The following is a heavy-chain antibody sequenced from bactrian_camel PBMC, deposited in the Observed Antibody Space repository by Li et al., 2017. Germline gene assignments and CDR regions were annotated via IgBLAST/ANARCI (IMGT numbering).Heavy chain of an antibody. CDR1: AYESMTC. V-gene: IGHV3S53*01. CDR2: TGRDTKT. D-gene: IGHD3*01. J-gene: IGHJ4*01. Sequence: HVQLVESGGGSVQAGGSLTLSCVASAYESMTCLGWFRQAPGKEREGVAATGRDTKTYYADFVKGRFTISQDQSRKTVYLQMNSLKPEDSGMYFCAADRFRSPYCPTFAAAAATVSKRFSLGQGTQVTVS.